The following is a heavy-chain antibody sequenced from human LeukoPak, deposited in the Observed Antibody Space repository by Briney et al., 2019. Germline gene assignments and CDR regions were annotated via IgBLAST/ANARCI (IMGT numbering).Heavy chain of an antibody. J-gene: IGHJ4*02. Sequence: GGSLRLSCAASGFTFNNYAMSWVRQAPGKGLEWVSSISGSGSSTYYVDSVKGRFTISRDNSKNTLYLQMNSLRAEDTAVYYCAKAPVTSCRGAFCYPFDYWGQGTLVTVSS. CDR1: GFTFNNYA. D-gene: IGHD2-15*01. CDR3: AKAPVTSCRGAFCYPFDY. CDR2: ISGSGSST. V-gene: IGHV3-23*01.